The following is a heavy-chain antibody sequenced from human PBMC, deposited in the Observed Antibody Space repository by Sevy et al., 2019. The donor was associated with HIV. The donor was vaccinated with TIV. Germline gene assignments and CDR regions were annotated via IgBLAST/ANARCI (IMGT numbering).Heavy chain of an antibody. J-gene: IGHJ4*02. V-gene: IGHV4-61*02. CDR3: ARGIVQEMIVRSLVN. D-gene: IGHD2-21*01. CDR1: GDSMNSGPYY. CDR2: IYANGNS. Sequence: SETLSLTCTVSGDSMNSGPYYWTWVRQSAAKGLEWIGRIYANGNSKYNYSLSSRVTMSIDTSKNQFSLKLSSVTAADTAVYYCARGIVQEMIVRSLVNWGQGTLVTVSS.